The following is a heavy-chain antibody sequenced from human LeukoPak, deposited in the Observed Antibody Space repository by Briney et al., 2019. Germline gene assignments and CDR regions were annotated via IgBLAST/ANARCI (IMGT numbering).Heavy chain of an antibody. D-gene: IGHD3-9*01. J-gene: IGHJ2*01. CDR1: GFTFSSYW. V-gene: IGHV3-7*01. CDR3: ARFLKTGYWAQYYYFDL. CDR2: IKQDGSEK. Sequence: GGSLRLSCAASGFTFSSYWMSWVRQAPGKGLEWVANIKQDGSEKYYVDSVKGRFTISRDNAKNSLYLQMNSLRAEDTAVYYCARFLKTGYWAQYYYFDLWGHGTLVTVSS.